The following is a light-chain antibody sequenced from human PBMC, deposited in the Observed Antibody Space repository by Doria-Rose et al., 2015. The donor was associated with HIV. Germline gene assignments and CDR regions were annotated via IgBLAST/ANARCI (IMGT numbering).Light chain of an antibody. CDR3: HQYGTSWT. J-gene: IGKJ1*01. V-gene: IGKV3-20*01. CDR2: DGS. Sequence: TQTPGTLSLSPGERATLSCRASQSFSSTYLAWYQQKPGQAPSLLIYDGSTRATGIPDRFSASGSGTDFTLTINRLEPEDFALYYCHQYGTSWTFGQGTRVEI. CDR1: QSFSSTY.